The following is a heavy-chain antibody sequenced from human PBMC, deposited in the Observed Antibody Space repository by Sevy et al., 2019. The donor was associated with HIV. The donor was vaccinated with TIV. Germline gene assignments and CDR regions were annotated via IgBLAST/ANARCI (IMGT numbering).Heavy chain of an antibody. Sequence: SETLSLTCSVSGGSISSYFWTWVRQSPGKGLEWIGNIYFTGNTDYSPTLKSRVTLSLDTSKSQFSLTLKSVTAADTAIYFCARDSTTRPRVLDYWGQGTLVTVSS. CDR2: IYFTGNT. CDR3: ARDSTTRPRVLDY. V-gene: IGHV4-59*01. CDR1: GGSISSYF. D-gene: IGHD1-1*01. J-gene: IGHJ4*02.